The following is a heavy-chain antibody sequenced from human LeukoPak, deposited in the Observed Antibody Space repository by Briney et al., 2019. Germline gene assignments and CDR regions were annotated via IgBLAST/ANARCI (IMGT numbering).Heavy chain of an antibody. Sequence: ASVKVSCKASGGTFSSYAISWVRQAPGQGLEWMGGIIPIFGTANYAQKFQGRVTITADKSTSTAYMELSSLRSEDTAVYYCAREGTYWGSYNWFDPWGQGTLVTVSS. D-gene: IGHD7-27*01. CDR2: IIPIFGTA. J-gene: IGHJ5*02. V-gene: IGHV1-69*06. CDR3: AREGTYWGSYNWFDP. CDR1: GGTFSSYA.